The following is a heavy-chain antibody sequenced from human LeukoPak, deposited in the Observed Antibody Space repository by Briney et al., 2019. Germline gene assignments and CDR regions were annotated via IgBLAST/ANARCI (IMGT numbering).Heavy chain of an antibody. CDR1: GGTFSSYA. CDR2: IIPILGIA. V-gene: IGHV1-69*04. CDR3: ARTDIVAVATAAYGMDV. J-gene: IGHJ6*02. Sequence: SVKVSCKASGGTFSSYAISWVRQAPGQGLEWMGRIIPILGIANYAQKFQGRVTITADKSTSTAYMELRSLRSDDTAVYYCARTDIVAVATAAYGMDVWGQGTTVIVSS. D-gene: IGHD2-2*01.